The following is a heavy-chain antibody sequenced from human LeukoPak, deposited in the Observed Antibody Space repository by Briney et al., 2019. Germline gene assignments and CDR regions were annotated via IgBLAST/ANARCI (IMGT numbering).Heavy chain of an antibody. D-gene: IGHD6-19*01. CDR3: ARGHSSGWRGWYELSPPDY. V-gene: IGHV4-31*03. Sequence: PSQTLSLTCTVSGGSISSGGYYWTWIRQQPGKGLEWIGYIYSSGSTYYNPSLKSRVTISVDTSKNQFSLKLSSVTAADTAVYYCARGHSSGWRGWYELSPPDYWGQGTLVTVSS. CDR1: GGSISSGGYY. J-gene: IGHJ4*02. CDR2: IYSSGST.